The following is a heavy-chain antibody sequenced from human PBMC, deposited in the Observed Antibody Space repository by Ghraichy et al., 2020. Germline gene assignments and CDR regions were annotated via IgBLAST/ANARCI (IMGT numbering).Heavy chain of an antibody. CDR2: ISSSSSTI. D-gene: IGHD3-9*01. Sequence: GSLRLSCAASGFTFSSYSMNWVRQAPGKGLEWVSYISSSSSTIYYADSVKGRFTISRDNAKNSLYLQMNSLRDEDTAVYYCARTTYYDILTGYYSDDYWGQGTLVTGSS. V-gene: IGHV3-48*02. J-gene: IGHJ4*02. CDR1: GFTFSSYS. CDR3: ARTTYYDILTGYYSDDY.